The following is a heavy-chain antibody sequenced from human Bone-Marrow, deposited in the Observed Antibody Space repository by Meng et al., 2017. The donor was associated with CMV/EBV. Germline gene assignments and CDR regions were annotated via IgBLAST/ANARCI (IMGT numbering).Heavy chain of an antibody. CDR3: ARARFDSSGFFSVNDAFVI. D-gene: IGHD3-22*01. Sequence: GESLKISCAASGFTFSSYAMHWVRQAPGKGLEWVAVISYDGSNKYYADSVKGRFTISRDNSKNTLYLQMNSLRAEDTAVYYCARARFDSSGFFSVNDAFVIWGQGTMVTGSS. CDR1: GFTFSSYA. V-gene: IGHV3-30*04. J-gene: IGHJ3*02. CDR2: ISYDGSNK.